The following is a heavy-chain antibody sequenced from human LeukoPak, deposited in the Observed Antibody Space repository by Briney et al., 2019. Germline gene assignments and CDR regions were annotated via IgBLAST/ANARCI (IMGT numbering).Heavy chain of an antibody. D-gene: IGHD3-22*01. CDR2: INHSGST. Sequence: KSSETLPLTCAVYGGSFSGYYWSWIRQPPGEGLEWIAEINHSGSTNHNPSLKSRVSISVDTSKHQFSLRLSSVTAADTAVYHCARIYSDSSGYLNQAFDIWGQGTMVTVSS. J-gene: IGHJ3*02. CDR1: GGSFSGYY. V-gene: IGHV4-34*01. CDR3: ARIYSDSSGYLNQAFDI.